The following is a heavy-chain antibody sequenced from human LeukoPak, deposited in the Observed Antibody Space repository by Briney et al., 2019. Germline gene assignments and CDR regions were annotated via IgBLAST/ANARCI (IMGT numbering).Heavy chain of an antibody. Sequence: GGSLRLSCAASGFTFSSYSMNWVRQAPGKGLEWVSSIRSSSSYIYYADSVKGRFTISRDNTKNSLYLQMNSLRAGDTAVYYCARNHITMVRGVIRREEFDYWGQGTLVTVSS. J-gene: IGHJ4*02. CDR3: ARNHITMVRGVIRREEFDY. CDR2: IRSSSSYI. CDR1: GFTFSSYS. V-gene: IGHV3-21*01. D-gene: IGHD3-10*01.